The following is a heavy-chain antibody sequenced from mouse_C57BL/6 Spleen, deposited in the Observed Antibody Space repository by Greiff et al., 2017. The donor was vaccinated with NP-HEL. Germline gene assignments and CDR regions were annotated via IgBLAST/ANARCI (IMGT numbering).Heavy chain of an antibody. CDR2: ISDGGSYT. Sequence: EVQLVESGGGLVKPGGSLKLSCAASGFTFSSYAMSWVRQTPEKRLEWVATISDGGSYTYYPDNVKGRFTISRDNAKNNLYLQMSHLKSEDTAMYYCARDPSYDYYAMDYWGQGTSVTVSS. V-gene: IGHV5-4*01. D-gene: IGHD2-10*01. CDR3: ARDPSYDYYAMDY. CDR1: GFTFSSYA. J-gene: IGHJ4*01.